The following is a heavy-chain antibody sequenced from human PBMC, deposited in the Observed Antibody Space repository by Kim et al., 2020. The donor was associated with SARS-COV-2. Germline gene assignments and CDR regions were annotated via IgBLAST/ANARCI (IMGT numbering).Heavy chain of an antibody. J-gene: IGHJ6*02. CDR3: ARGALFDDVPYYGMDV. Sequence: QKCRDRVTITEDDSTSTAYMELSSLRSEDTAVYFCARGALFDDVPYYGMDVWGQGTTVTVSS. V-gene: IGHV1-69*01. D-gene: IGHD3-10*02.